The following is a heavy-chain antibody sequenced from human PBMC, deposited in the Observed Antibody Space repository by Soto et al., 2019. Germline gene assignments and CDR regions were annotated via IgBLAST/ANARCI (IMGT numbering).Heavy chain of an antibody. J-gene: IGHJ4*02. D-gene: IGHD3-22*01. Sequence: QVQLQQWGAGLLKPSETLSLTCAVYGGSFSGYYWSWIRQPPGKGLEWIGEINHSGSTNYNPSLKSRVTISVDTSKNQFSLKLSSVTAADTAVYYCARVRSDDSSGYYRAEGIDYWGQGTLVTVSS. CDR2: INHSGST. CDR1: GGSFSGYY. V-gene: IGHV4-34*01. CDR3: ARVRSDDSSGYYRAEGIDY.